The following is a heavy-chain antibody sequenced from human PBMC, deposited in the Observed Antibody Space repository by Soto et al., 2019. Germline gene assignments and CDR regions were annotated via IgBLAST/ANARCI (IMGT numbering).Heavy chain of an antibody. J-gene: IGHJ6*02. D-gene: IGHD3-10*01. V-gene: IGHV1-3*05. CDR1: GYTFTSYA. CDR2: INAGNGNT. CDR3: ARGFPSTYYYGSGSYVPLDYYYGMDV. Sequence: QVQLVQSGAEEKKPGASVKVSCKASGYTFTSYAMHWVRQAPGQRLEWMGWINAGNGNTKYSQKFQGRVTITRDTSASTAYMELSSLRSEDTAVYYCARGFPSTYYYGSGSYVPLDYYYGMDVWGQGTTVTVSS.